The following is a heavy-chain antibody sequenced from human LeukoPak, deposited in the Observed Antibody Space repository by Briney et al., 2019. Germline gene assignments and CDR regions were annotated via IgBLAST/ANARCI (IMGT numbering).Heavy chain of an antibody. V-gene: IGHV1-2*02. D-gene: IGHD2-2*01. Sequence: ASVKVSCKASGYIFTGYYIHWVRQAPGQGLEWMGWINPKSGGTNYAQKFQGRATMTRDTPISTAYMELSGLKSDDTAVYYCARATEYCSSTSCYEEVAWCDPWGQGTLVTVSS. CDR1: GYIFTGYY. CDR2: INPKSGGT. CDR3: ARATEYCSSTSCYEEVAWCDP. J-gene: IGHJ5*02.